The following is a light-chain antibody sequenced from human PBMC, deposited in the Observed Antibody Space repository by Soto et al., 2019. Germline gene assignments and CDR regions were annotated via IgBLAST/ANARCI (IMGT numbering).Light chain of an antibody. CDR1: QSVSSN. CDR2: GAS. Sequence: EIVMTQSPATLSVSPGERATLSCRASQSVSSNFAWYQQKPGQAPRLLIYGASTSATGIPARFSGSGSGTEFTLTIGSLQSEDFAVYYCQQYNNWPGTFGGGTKVEIK. J-gene: IGKJ4*01. V-gene: IGKV3-15*01. CDR3: QQYNNWPGT.